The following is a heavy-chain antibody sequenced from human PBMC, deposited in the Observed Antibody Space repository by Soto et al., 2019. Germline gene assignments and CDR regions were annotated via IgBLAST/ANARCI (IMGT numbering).Heavy chain of an antibody. CDR3: ARDLSRGSGCRAGH. V-gene: IGHV3-21*01. D-gene: IGHD3-10*01. J-gene: IGHJ4*02. CDR2: ISSSSSYI. Sequence: EVQLVESGGGLVKPGGSLRLSCAASGFTFSSYSMNWVRQAPGKGLEWVSSISSSSSYIYYADSVKGRFTCSRDNAKSSLYLKMNSLRAEDTAVYYCARDLSRGSGCRAGHWGQGSLVSVSS. CDR1: GFTFSSYS.